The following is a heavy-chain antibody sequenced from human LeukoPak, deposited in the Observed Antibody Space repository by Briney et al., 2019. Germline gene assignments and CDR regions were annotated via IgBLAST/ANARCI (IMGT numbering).Heavy chain of an antibody. CDR2: INWNGGDT. D-gene: IGHD1-26*01. CDR1: GSNFEDYG. Sequence: GGSLRLSCADSGSNFEDYGMSWVRQAPGKGLEWVSGINWNGGDTDYADSVKGRFTISRDNAKNSLYLQMNSLRAEDTALYYCAKSSGSVRHFYYYYMDVWGKGTTVTISS. J-gene: IGHJ6*03. V-gene: IGHV3-20*04. CDR3: AKSSGSVRHFYYYYMDV.